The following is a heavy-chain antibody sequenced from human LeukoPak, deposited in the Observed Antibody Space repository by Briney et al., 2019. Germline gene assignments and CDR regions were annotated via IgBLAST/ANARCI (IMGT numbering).Heavy chain of an antibody. Sequence: GGSLRLSCAASGFTFSNAWMSWVRQAPGKGLEWVGRIKSKTDGGTTDYAAPVKGRFTISRDDSKNTLYLQMYSLKTEDTAVYYCTTESYYDFWSGYYSLAFDYWGQGTLVTVSS. CDR1: GFTFSNAW. CDR3: TTESYYDFWSGYYSLAFDY. CDR2: IKSKTDGGTT. J-gene: IGHJ4*02. V-gene: IGHV3-15*01. D-gene: IGHD3-3*01.